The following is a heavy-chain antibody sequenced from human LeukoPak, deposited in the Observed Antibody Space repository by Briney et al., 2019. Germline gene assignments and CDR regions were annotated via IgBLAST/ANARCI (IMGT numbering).Heavy chain of an antibody. D-gene: IGHD3-22*01. CDR3: ARDHQGYYDSSGYLY. J-gene: IGHJ4*02. CDR1: GFTFSSYS. Sequence: PGGSLRLSCAASGFTFSSYSMNWVRQAPGKGLEWVSGINWNGGSTGYADSVKGRFTISRDNAKNSLYLQMNSLRAEDTALYYCARDHQGYYDSSGYLYWGQGTLVTVSS. CDR2: INWNGGST. V-gene: IGHV3-20*04.